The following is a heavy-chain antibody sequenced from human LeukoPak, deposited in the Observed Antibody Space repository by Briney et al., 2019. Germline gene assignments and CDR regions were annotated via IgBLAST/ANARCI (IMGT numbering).Heavy chain of an antibody. CDR2: IYYSGST. J-gene: IGHJ6*02. D-gene: IGHD6-13*01. CDR1: GGSISSYY. Sequence: SETLSLTCTVSGGSISSYYWSWIRQPPGKGLEWIGYIYYSGSTNYNPSLKSRVTISVDTSKNQFSLKLSSVTAADTAAYYCATQSGYSSSWYAFHYGMDVWGQGTTVTVSS. CDR3: ATQSGYSSSWYAFHYGMDV. V-gene: IGHV4-59*01.